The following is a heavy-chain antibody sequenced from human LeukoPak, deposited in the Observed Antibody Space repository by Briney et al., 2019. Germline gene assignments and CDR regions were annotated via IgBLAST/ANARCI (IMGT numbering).Heavy chain of an antibody. D-gene: IGHD1-20*01. Sequence: PGGSLRLSCAASGFTFSFYNMNWVRQAPGKGLEWVSYISSSGSTIYYADSVKGRFTISRDNAKNSLYLQMNSLRAEDTAVYFCARRRYNWNAIDYWGQGTLVTVSS. CDR3: ARRRYNWNAIDY. CDR1: GFTFSFYN. J-gene: IGHJ4*02. V-gene: IGHV3-48*04. CDR2: ISSSGSTI.